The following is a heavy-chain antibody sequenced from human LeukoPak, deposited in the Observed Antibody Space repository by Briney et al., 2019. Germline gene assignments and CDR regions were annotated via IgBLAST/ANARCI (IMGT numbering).Heavy chain of an antibody. J-gene: IGHJ6*02. CDR2: ISGDGGSA. Sequence: GGSLRLSCTASGFTFDDYGMGWVRQAPGKGLEWVGLISGDGGSAYYADSVKGRFTISRDNGKNSVYLQMNSLRTEHTALYYCAKDPCSSTSCYAGSYHYYYHGMDVWGQGTTVTVSS. CDR1: GFTFDDYG. CDR3: AKDPCSSTSCYAGSYHYYYHGMDV. D-gene: IGHD2-2*01. V-gene: IGHV3-43*02.